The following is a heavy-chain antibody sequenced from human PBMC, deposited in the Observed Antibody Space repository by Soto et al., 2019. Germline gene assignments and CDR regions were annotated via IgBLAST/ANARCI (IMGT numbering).Heavy chain of an antibody. CDR3: ARVWGTIDY. CDR2: MNPNSGNT. J-gene: IGHJ4*02. CDR1: GYTFTNYD. Sequence: QVQLVQSGAEVKKPGASVKVSCKASGYTFTNYDINWVRQATGQGLEWMGWMNPNSGNTGSAQKFQSRITMTRGTSTGTAYMELTSLRYEDTAVYYCARVWGTIDYWGQGTLVTVSS. D-gene: IGHD3-16*01. V-gene: IGHV1-8*01.